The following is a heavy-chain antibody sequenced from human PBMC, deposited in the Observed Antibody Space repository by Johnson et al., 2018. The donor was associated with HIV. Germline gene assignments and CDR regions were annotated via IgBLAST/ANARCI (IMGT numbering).Heavy chain of an antibody. CDR3: AKDRRQSSWELLDDAFDI. CDR2: ISHDGSHK. D-gene: IGHD1-26*01. CDR1: GFTFSS. Sequence: QVQLVESGGGVVQPGRSLRLSCAASGFTFSSMHWDRQAPGKGLEWVAVISHDGSHKYYADSVKGRFTISRDNSKNTLYLQMTSLRAEDTAVYYCAKDRRQSSWELLDDAFDIWGQGTMVTVSS. V-gene: IGHV3-30*18. J-gene: IGHJ3*02.